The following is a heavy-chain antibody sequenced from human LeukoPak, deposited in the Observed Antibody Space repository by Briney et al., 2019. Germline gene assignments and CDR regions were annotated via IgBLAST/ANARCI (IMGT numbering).Heavy chain of an antibody. V-gene: IGHV3-7*01. CDR1: GFTFSRYW. Sequence: GGSLRLSCAASGFTFSRYWMSWVRQAPGKGLEWVANIKQDGSEKYYVDSVKGRFTISRDNAKNLLYLQMNSLRAEDTAVYYCARFNWGGAAFDCWGQGTLVTVSS. CDR3: ARFNWGGAAFDC. CDR2: IKQDGSEK. D-gene: IGHD3-16*01. J-gene: IGHJ4*02.